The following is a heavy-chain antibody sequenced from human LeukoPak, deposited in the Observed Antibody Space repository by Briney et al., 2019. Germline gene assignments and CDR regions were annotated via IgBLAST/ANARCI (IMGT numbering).Heavy chain of an antibody. CDR2: IYSGGST. CDR1: GFTVSSNY. Sequence: GGSLRLFCAASGFTVSSNYMSWVRQAPGKGLEWVSVIYSGGSTYYADSVKGRFTISRDNSKNTLYLQMNSLRAEDTAVYYCASSRSGWLQYNYWGQGTLVTVSS. CDR3: ASSRSGWLQYNY. J-gene: IGHJ4*02. V-gene: IGHV3-66*01. D-gene: IGHD5-24*01.